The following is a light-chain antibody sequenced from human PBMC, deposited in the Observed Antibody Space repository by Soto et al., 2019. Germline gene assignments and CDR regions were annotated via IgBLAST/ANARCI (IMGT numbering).Light chain of an antibody. V-gene: IGLV2-14*01. J-gene: IGLJ1*01. CDR2: DVT. Sequence: QSALTQPASVSGSPGQSITISCTRTSSDVGGYIYVSWYQQHPGKAPKLMIYDVTSRPSGVSYRFSGSKSGNTASLTISGLQAEDEADYYCSSYTTSSSYVFGTGTKVTVL. CDR1: SSDVGGYIY. CDR3: SSYTTSSSYV.